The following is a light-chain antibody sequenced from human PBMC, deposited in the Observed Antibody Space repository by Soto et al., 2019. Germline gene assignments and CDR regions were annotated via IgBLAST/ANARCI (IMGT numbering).Light chain of an antibody. CDR3: SSYTSSSTLLYV. V-gene: IGLV2-14*01. J-gene: IGLJ1*01. Sequence: QSALTQPASVSGSPGQSITISCTGTSSDVGGYNYVSWYQQHPGKAPKLMIYDVSNRPSGVSNRFSGSKSSHTASLTISGLQAEDEADYYCSSYTSSSTLLYVFGTGTKLTVL. CDR2: DVS. CDR1: SSDVGGYNY.